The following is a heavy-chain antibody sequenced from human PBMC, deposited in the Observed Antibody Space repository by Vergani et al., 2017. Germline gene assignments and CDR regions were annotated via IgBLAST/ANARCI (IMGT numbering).Heavy chain of an antibody. Sequence: QVQLQQWGAGLLKPSETLSLTCAVYGGSFSGYYWSWIRQPPGKGLEWIGEINHSGSTNYNPSLKSRVTISVDTSKNQFSLKLSSVTAADTAVYYCARFTFVEYYYGSGSRAFDIWGQGTMVTVSS. D-gene: IGHD3-10*01. V-gene: IGHV4-34*01. CDR2: INHSGST. CDR3: ARFTFVEYYYGSGSRAFDI. J-gene: IGHJ3*02. CDR1: GGSFSGYY.